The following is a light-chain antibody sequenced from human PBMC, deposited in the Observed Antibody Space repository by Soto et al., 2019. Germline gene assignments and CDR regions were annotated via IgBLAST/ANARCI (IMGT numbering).Light chain of an antibody. CDR3: QDYGTSWT. Sequence: IGMTPSTDTLFVASGGRATLPSRASQSVGNHLAWYQQKPGQAPRLLIYAASSRATGIPDRFSGSGSGTDFTLTINRLEPEDFVVYYCQDYGTSWTFGQGTKVDIK. V-gene: IGKV3-20*01. CDR2: AAS. J-gene: IGKJ1*01. CDR1: QSVGNH.